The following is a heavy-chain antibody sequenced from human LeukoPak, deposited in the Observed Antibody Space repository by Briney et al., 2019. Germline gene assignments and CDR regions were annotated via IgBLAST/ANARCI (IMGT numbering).Heavy chain of an antibody. CDR3: ATLQFPLDDFWSGYY. J-gene: IGHJ4*02. D-gene: IGHD3-3*01. Sequence: ASVKVSCKVSGYTLTELSMHWVRQAPGKGLEWMGGFDPEGGETIYAQKFQGRVTMTEDTSTDTAYMELSSLRSEDTAVYYCATLQFPLDDFWSGYYWGQGTLVTVSS. CDR2: FDPEGGET. CDR1: GYTLTELS. V-gene: IGHV1-24*01.